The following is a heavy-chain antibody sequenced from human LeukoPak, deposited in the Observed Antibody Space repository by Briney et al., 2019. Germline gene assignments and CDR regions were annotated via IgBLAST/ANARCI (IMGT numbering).Heavy chain of an antibody. CDR1: GGSISSYY. V-gene: IGHV4-59*08. Sequence: PSETLSLTCTVSGGSISSYYWSWIRQPPGKGLEWIGYIYYSGSTNYNPSYKSRVTISVDTSKNQFSVKLRSVTAADTAVYYCARAGTTSAPTPYNWFDPWGQGILVTVSS. D-gene: IGHD4-4*01. J-gene: IGHJ5*02. CDR3: ARAGTTSAPTPYNWFDP. CDR2: IYYSGST.